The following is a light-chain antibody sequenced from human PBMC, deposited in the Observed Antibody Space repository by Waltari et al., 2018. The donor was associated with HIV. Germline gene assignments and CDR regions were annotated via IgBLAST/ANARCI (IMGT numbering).Light chain of an antibody. CDR1: QSVSSN. CDR3: QQSYSTPLT. V-gene: IGKV3-15*01. CDR2: NTS. J-gene: IGKJ4*01. Sequence: EIVMTQSPGTLSLFPGERVTLSCRASQSVSSNLAWYQQRPGQAPRLVIYNTSARATGIPARFSGSGSGTEFTLTISGLQPEDFATYYCQQSYSTPLTFGGGTKVEIK.